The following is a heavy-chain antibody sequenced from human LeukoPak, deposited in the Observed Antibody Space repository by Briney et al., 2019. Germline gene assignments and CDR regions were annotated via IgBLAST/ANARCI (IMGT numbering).Heavy chain of an antibody. Sequence: GGSLRLSCVASGFTFSSYAMSWVRQTPGKGLEWVSVIYPNGYTDYADSVKGRFTISRDNSENTLDFQMNSLRPEDTAVYFCARGPDYGAGAHRGFDVWGPGTLVTVSS. CDR3: ARGPDYGAGAHRGFDV. CDR1: GFTFSSYA. J-gene: IGHJ3*01. V-gene: IGHV3-23*05. D-gene: IGHD3-10*01. CDR2: IYPNGYT.